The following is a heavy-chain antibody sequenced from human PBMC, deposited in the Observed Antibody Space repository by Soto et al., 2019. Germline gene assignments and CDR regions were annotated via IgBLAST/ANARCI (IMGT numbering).Heavy chain of an antibody. V-gene: IGHV4-31*03. J-gene: IGHJ4*02. D-gene: IGHD6-25*01. Sequence: PSESLSLTFHTFCHSIRYVDYPWHWIRQHPAEGLEWIGHISYSGSTYFIPSLRSRLSMSVDTSKNQFSLNLTSVTVADTALYYCARLNSGWHQTFDSWGQGTLVS. CDR2: ISYSGST. CDR1: CHSIRYVDYP. CDR3: ARLNSGWHQTFDS.